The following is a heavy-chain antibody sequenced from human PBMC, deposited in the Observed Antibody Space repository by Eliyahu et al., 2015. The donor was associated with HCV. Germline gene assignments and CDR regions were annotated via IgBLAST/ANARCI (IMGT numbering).Heavy chain of an antibody. CDR3: AHTPASAIVVVDLNWFDP. V-gene: IGHV2-5*01. D-gene: IGHD2-2*01. J-gene: IGHJ5*02. Sequence: QITLTESGPTLVKPTQTLTLTCTFSGFSLXTSGVXVGWIRXPPGTALAWLALIYWXDDXRYSPXLKSRLTXTXDTSKNQVVLTMTNMDPVDTATYYCAHTPASAIVVVDLNWFDPWGQGTLVTVSS. CDR1: GFSLXTSGVX. CDR2: IYWXDDX.